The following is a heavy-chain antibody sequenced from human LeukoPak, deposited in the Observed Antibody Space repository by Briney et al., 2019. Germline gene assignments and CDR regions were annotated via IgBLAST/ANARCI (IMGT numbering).Heavy chain of an antibody. CDR3: ARAGCYYDSSGYTSFDY. CDR1: GFSFRSYE. Sequence: PGGSLRLSCAASGFSFRSYEMNWVRLAPGKGLEWVSYIGSSGDTIYYADFVWGRFTSSRDNAKNSLYLQMNSLRAEDTAVYYCARAGCYYDSSGYTSFDYWGQGILVTVSS. J-gene: IGHJ4*02. V-gene: IGHV3-48*03. CDR2: IGSSGDTI. D-gene: IGHD3-22*01.